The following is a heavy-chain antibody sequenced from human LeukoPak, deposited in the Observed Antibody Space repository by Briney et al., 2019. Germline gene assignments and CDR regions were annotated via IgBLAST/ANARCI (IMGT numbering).Heavy chain of an antibody. CDR1: GYTFTSYD. V-gene: IGHV1-8*01. Sequence: ASVTVSRKPSGYTFTSYDINWVRQAPAPGLEGMGWINLNSGNTDYAQKFQGRVTINRNTSISTAYMELSSLRSEDTAVHDCARGAFAYWGERPLVSVSS. J-gene: IGHJ4*02. CDR2: INLNSGNT. CDR3: ARGAFAY.